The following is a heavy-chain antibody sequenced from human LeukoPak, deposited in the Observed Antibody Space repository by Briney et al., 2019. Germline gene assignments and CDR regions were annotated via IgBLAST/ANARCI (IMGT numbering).Heavy chain of an antibody. D-gene: IGHD2-15*01. CDR3: ARGLRGAAPSFDY. Sequence: SVKVSCKASGGTFSSYAISWVRQAPGQGLEWMGRIIPILGIANYAQKFQGRVTITADKSTSTAYMELSSLRSEDTAVYYCARGLRGAAPSFDYWGQGTLVTVSS. J-gene: IGHJ4*02. CDR1: GGTFSSYA. CDR2: IIPILGIA. V-gene: IGHV1-69*04.